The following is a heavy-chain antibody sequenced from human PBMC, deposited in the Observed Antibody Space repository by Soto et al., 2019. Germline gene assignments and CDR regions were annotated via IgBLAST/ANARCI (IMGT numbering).Heavy chain of an antibody. CDR1: GGTFSSYA. CDR2: IIPIFGTA. D-gene: IGHD1-26*01. V-gene: IGHV1-69*12. CDR3: ARVLELTSDY. Sequence: QVQLVQSGAEVKKPGSSVKVSCKASGGTFSSYAISWVRQAPGQGLEWMGGIIPIFGTASYAQKFQGRVTITADESTSTAYMDLNSLRSADTAVYYCARVLELTSDYWGQGTLVTVSS. J-gene: IGHJ4*02.